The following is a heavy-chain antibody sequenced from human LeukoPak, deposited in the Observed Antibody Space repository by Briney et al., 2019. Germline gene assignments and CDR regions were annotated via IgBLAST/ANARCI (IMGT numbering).Heavy chain of an antibody. V-gene: IGHV3-74*01. Sequence: GGSLRLSCAASGFTFSNNWMHWVRQAPGKGLVWVSRVNPDGRRTDYAGSVKGRFTISRDNAKNTLYLQLNSLRAEDTAVYYCAREAGEVPTAMGVYYYYFMDFWGKGTTVTVSS. CDR2: VNPDGRRT. CDR3: AREAGEVPTAMGVYYYYFMDF. J-gene: IGHJ6*03. D-gene: IGHD2-2*01. CDR1: GFTFSNNW.